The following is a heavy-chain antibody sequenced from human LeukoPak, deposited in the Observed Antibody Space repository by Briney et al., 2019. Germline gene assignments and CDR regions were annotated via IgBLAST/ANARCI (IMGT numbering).Heavy chain of an antibody. D-gene: IGHD3-10*01. CDR3: AREATGMVRPDY. CDR2: ISYDGSNK. CDR1: GFIFSSYG. Sequence: PGGSLRLSCAASGFIFSSYGMHWVRQAPGKGLEWVAVISYDGSNKYYADSVKGRFTISRDNSKNTLYLQMNSLRAEDTAVYYCAREATGMVRPDYWGQGTLVTVSS. V-gene: IGHV3-30*03. J-gene: IGHJ4*02.